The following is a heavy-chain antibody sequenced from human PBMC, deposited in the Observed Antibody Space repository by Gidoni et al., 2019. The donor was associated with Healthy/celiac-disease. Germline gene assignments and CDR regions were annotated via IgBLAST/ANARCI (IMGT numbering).Heavy chain of an antibody. CDR2: VSWNSGNT. CDR1: GFGFGGYA. D-gene: IGHD6-6*01. J-gene: IGHJ5*02. V-gene: IGHV3-9*01. Sequence: EVQLVESGGGLVQPGRSLRLSCAASGFGFGGYAMHWVRQVPGKGLEWVSGVSWNSGNTAYADSVKGRFTISRDNAKNSLFLQMDSLRGGDTALYFCARAGTFSSSSGWLDPWGQGTLVTVSS. CDR3: ARAGTFSSSSGWLDP.